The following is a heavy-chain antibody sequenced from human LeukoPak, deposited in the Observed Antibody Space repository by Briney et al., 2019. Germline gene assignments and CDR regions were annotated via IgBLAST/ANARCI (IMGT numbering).Heavy chain of an antibody. V-gene: IGHV1-69*01. J-gene: IGHJ3*02. Sequence: SVKVSCKASGRTFSSYAISWVRHAPGQGLEWMGGIIPIFGTANYAQKFQGRVTITADESTSTAYMELSSLRSEDTAVYYCARRGRLAGTTVASGAFDIWGQGTMVTVSS. CDR2: IIPIFGTA. CDR1: GRTFSSYA. CDR3: ARRGRLAGTTVASGAFDI. D-gene: IGHD4-23*01.